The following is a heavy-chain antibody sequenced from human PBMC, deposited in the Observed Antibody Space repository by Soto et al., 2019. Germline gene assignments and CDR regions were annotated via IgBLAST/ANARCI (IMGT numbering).Heavy chain of an antibody. CDR2: LSAYTGNT. J-gene: IGHJ4*02. CDR1: GYAFTSYG. V-gene: IGHV1-18*01. Sequence: ASVKVSCKASGYAFTSYGINWVRQAPGQGLEWMGWLSAYTGNTNYAQELQGRVTMTTDTSTMTAYMELRSLRSDDTAVYYCARSAPPGIAAAGPRYFDYWGQGTLVTVSS. D-gene: IGHD6-13*01. CDR3: ARSAPPGIAAAGPRYFDY.